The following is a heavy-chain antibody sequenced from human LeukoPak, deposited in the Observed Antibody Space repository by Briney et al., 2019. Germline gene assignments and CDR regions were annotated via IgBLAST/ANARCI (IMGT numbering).Heavy chain of an antibody. CDR3: TTDDGSGSPNYYYYGMDV. Sequence: KPGGSLRLSCAASGFTFSNAWMSWVRQAPGKGLEWVGRIKSKTDGGTTDYAAPVKGRFTISRDDSKNTLYLQMNSLKTEDTAVYYCTTDDGSGSPNYYYYGMDVWGQGTTVTVSS. J-gene: IGHJ6*02. D-gene: IGHD3-10*01. V-gene: IGHV3-15*01. CDR1: GFTFSNAW. CDR2: IKSKTDGGTT.